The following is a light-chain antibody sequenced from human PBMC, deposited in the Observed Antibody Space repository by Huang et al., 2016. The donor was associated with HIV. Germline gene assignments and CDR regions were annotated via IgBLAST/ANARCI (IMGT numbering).Light chain of an antibody. CDR2: GAS. Sequence: EIVLTQSPGTLSLSPGERATLSCRASQTVGSGYLAWYLQKPGQAPRLLIFGASSRATGIPDRFSGSGSGTDFTLTISRLEPEDFAVYYCQQYAGSTRTFGQGTKVEIK. J-gene: IGKJ1*01. CDR3: QQYAGSTRT. CDR1: QTVGSGY. V-gene: IGKV3-20*01.